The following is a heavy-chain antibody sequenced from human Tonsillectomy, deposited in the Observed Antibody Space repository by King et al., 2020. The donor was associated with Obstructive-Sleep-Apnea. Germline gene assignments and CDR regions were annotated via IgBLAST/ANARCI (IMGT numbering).Heavy chain of an antibody. CDR2: IYYSGST. V-gene: IGHV4-59*01. Sequence: QLQESGPGLVKPSETLSLTCTVSGGSLSSYYWSWIRQPPGKGLEWIGYIYYSGSTNYNPSLKSRVTISVDTSKNQFSLKLSSVTAADTAVYYCARASASGLRFYYYYGMDVWGQGTTVTVSS. D-gene: IGHD3-16*01. CDR1: GGSLSSYY. CDR3: ARASASGLRFYYYYGMDV. J-gene: IGHJ6*02.